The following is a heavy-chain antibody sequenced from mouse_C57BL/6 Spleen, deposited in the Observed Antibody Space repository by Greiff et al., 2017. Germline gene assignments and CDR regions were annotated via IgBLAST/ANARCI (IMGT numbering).Heavy chain of an antibody. CDR3: ARRYSNFYYFDY. J-gene: IGHJ2*01. D-gene: IGHD2-5*01. CDR1: GYTFTDHT. Sequence: VKLMESDAELVKPGASVKISCKVSGYTFTDHTIHWMKQRPEQGLEWIGYIYPRDGSTKYNEKFKGKATLTADKSSSTAYMQLNSLTSEDSALYFCARRYSNFYYFDYWGQGTTLTVSS. CDR2: IYPRDGST. V-gene: IGHV1-78*01.